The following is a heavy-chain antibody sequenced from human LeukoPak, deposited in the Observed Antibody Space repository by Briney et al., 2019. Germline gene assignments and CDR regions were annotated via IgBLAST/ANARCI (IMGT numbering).Heavy chain of an antibody. V-gene: IGHV7-4-1*02. D-gene: IGHD6-6*01. CDR1: GYTFTSYA. J-gene: IGHJ3*02. CDR2: INTNTGNP. CDR3: ARGPIAARPFAFDI. Sequence: GASVKVSCKASGYTFTSYAMNWVRQAPGQGLEWMGWINTNTGNPTYAQGFTGRFVFSLDTSVSTAYLQISSLKAEDTAVYYCARGPIAARPFAFDIWGQGTMVTVSS.